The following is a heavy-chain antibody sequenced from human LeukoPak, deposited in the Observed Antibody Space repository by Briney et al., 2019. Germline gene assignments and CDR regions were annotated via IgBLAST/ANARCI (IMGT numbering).Heavy chain of an antibody. J-gene: IGHJ4*02. V-gene: IGHV4-59*01. CDR1: GGSISSYY. Sequence: PSETLSLTCTVSGGSISSYYWSWIRQPPGKGLEWIGYIYYSGSTNYNPSLKSRVTISVDTSKNQFSLKLSSVTAADTAVYYCARGGGGYGDPIDYWGQGTLVTVSS. CDR3: ARGGGGYGDPIDY. CDR2: IYYSGST. D-gene: IGHD4-17*01.